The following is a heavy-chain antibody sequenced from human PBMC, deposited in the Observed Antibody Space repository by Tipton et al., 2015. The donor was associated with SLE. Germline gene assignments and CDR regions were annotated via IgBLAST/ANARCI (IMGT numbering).Heavy chain of an antibody. CDR1: GYTFTSYA. V-gene: IGHV1-69*13. D-gene: IGHD6-13*01. Sequence: QLVQSGAEVKKPGASVKVSCKASGYTFTSYAISWVRQAPGQGLEWMGGIIPIFGTANYAQKFQGRVTITADESTSTAYMELSSLRSEDTAVYYCARDTSGAEAAAGTGWFDPWGQGTLVTVSS. CDR2: IIPIFGTA. J-gene: IGHJ5*02. CDR3: ARDTSGAEAAAGTGWFDP.